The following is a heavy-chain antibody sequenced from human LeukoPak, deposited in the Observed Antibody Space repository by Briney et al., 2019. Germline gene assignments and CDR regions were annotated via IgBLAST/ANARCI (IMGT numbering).Heavy chain of an antibody. CDR1: GGSISSYY. Sequence: SETLSLTCTVSGGSISSYYWSWIRQPPGKGLEWIGYIYYSGSTNYNPSLKSRVTISVDTSKNQFSLKLSSVTAADTAVYYCASSVSNYDFWSGYYRDYWGQGTLVTVSS. V-gene: IGHV4-59*01. CDR2: IYYSGST. D-gene: IGHD3-3*01. J-gene: IGHJ4*02. CDR3: ASSVSNYDFWSGYYRDY.